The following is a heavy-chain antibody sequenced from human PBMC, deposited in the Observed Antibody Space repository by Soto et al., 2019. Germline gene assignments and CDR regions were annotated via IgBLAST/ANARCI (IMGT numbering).Heavy chain of an antibody. CDR3: ARDRYSYGSDAFDI. D-gene: IGHD5-18*01. CDR1: GFTFSSYN. V-gene: IGHV3-21*01. J-gene: IGHJ3*02. Sequence: PGGSLRLSCAASGFTFSSYNMILVRPAPGKGLEWVSSIGVSSVYIYYPDSLKGRFTISRDNAKNSLYLQMNSLRAEDTFVYYCARDRYSYGSDAFDIWGQGTMVTVSS. CDR2: IGVSSVYI.